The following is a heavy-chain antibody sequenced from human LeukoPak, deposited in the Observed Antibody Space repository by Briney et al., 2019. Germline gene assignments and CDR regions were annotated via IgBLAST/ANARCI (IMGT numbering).Heavy chain of an antibody. Sequence: GASVKVSCKASGYTFTSYDINWVRQATGQGLEWMGWMNPNSGNTGYAQKFQGRVTMTRNTSVSTAYMELSSLRSEDTAVYYCARGGLDSPWFGELPDYWGQGTLVTVSS. D-gene: IGHD3-10*01. CDR3: ARGGLDSPWFGELPDY. CDR2: MNPNSGNT. V-gene: IGHV1-8*01. J-gene: IGHJ4*02. CDR1: GYTFTSYD.